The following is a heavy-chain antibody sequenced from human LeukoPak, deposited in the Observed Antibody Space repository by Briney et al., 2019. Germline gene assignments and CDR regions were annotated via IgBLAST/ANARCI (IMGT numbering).Heavy chain of an antibody. CDR1: GYTFNSYG. CDR2: IDPSNGNI. Sequence: GASVKVSFTASGYTFNSYGICWVRQAPGQGLEWIGWIDPSNGNIKYAEKLQGRVTMTTDTSTSTAYMDLRSLRSDDTAVYYCARDRVSGHFDYWGRGTLVTVSS. J-gene: IGHJ4*01. V-gene: IGHV1-18*01. CDR3: ARDRVSGHFDY. D-gene: IGHD3-3*01.